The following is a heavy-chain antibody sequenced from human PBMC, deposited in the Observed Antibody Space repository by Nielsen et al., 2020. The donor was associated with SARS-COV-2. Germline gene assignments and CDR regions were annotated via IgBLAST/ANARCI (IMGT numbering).Heavy chain of an antibody. CDR1: GYTFTSYG. J-gene: IGHJ6*02. Sequence: ASVKVSCKASGYTFTSYGISWVRQAPGQGLEWMGWINPNSGGTNYAQKFQGWVTMTRDTSISTAYMELSRLRSDDTAVYYCARGGYCSGGSCYPYRDYYYYGMDVWGQGTTVTVSS. D-gene: IGHD2-15*01. CDR2: INPNSGGT. V-gene: IGHV1-2*04. CDR3: ARGGYCSGGSCYPYRDYYYYGMDV.